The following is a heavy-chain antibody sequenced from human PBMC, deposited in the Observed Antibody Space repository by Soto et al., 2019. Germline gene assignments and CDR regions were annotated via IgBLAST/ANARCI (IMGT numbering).Heavy chain of an antibody. Sequence: GGSLRLSCAASGFTFSSYAMSWVRQAPGKGLEWVSAISGSGGSTYYAGSVKGRFTISRDHSKNTLYLQMNSLRAEDTALYYCAKDLDYYYYMDVWGKGTTVTVSS. V-gene: IGHV3-23*01. CDR2: ISGSGGST. CDR1: GFTFSSYA. J-gene: IGHJ6*03. CDR3: AKDLDYYYYMDV.